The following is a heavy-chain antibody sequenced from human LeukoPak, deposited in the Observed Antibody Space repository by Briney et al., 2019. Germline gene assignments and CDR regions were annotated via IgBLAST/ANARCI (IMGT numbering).Heavy chain of an antibody. V-gene: IGHV4-59*08. CDR1: GGPLSSYY. D-gene: IGHD3-10*01. Sequence: PPETLTLTCPASGGPLSSYYWSWVRQPPGKGLEWIGYIYYSGSTNYSASVESRVTISVDTSKNQFSLKLSSVTAADTAVYYCAASITMVRGGTRTLDYWGQGTLVTVSS. CDR2: IYYSGST. CDR3: AASITMVRGGTRTLDY. J-gene: IGHJ4*02.